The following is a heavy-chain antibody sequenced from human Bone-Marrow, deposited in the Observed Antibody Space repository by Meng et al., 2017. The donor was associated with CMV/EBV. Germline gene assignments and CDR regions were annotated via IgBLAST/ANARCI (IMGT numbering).Heavy chain of an antibody. CDR3: ARVPFMVRGTFDY. D-gene: IGHD3-10*01. V-gene: IGHV3-21*01. CDR1: GFTFSTYT. Sequence: GESLKISCAASGFTFSTYTMNWVRQAPGKGLEWVSSISSGSSYIYYADSVKGRFTISRDNAKNSLYLQMNSLRAEDTAVYYCARVPFMVRGTFDYWGQGTLVTVSS. CDR2: ISSGSSYI. J-gene: IGHJ4*02.